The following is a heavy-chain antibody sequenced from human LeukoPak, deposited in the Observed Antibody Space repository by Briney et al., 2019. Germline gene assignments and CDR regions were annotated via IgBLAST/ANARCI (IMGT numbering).Heavy chain of an antibody. J-gene: IGHJ6*03. CDR2: ISSSGGST. D-gene: IGHD3-3*01. Sequence: GGSLRLSCAASGFTFSSYWMTWVRQAPGKGLEWVSGISSSGGSTYYADSVKGRFTISRDNSKNTLYLQMNSLRAEDTAVYYCAKQGDFWSGYALTDYYYYTDVWGKGTTVTVSS. V-gene: IGHV3-23*01. CDR3: AKQGDFWSGYALTDYYYYTDV. CDR1: GFTFSSYW.